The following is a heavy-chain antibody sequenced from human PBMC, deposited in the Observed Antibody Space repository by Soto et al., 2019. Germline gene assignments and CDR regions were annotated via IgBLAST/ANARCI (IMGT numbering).Heavy chain of an antibody. Sequence: QVQLVQSGAEVKKPGASVKVSCKASGYTFTSYGISWVRQAPGQGLEWMGWISAYNGNTNYAQKLQGRVTMTTDTSXXTAYMELRSLRSDDTAVYYCAGKGRYCTNGVCSEYWGQGTLVTVSS. CDR1: GYTFTSYG. D-gene: IGHD2-8*01. J-gene: IGHJ4*02. CDR2: ISAYNGNT. V-gene: IGHV1-18*01. CDR3: AGKGRYCTNGVCSEY.